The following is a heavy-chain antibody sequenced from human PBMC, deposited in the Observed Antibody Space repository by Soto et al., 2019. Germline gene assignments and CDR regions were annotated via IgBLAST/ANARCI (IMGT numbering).Heavy chain of an antibody. Sequence: PSENLSLTCSVSGGSISGYYWSWIRQPPGRGLEWIGYIYYTGTPNYNPSLQSRVTISMDTSKKHFSLTLSSVTAADTAVYYCATPTVPTFVWGQGTLVTVSS. CDR2: IYYTGTP. CDR1: GGSISGYY. CDR3: ATPTVPTFV. V-gene: IGHV4-59*01. J-gene: IGHJ4*02. D-gene: IGHD4-17*01.